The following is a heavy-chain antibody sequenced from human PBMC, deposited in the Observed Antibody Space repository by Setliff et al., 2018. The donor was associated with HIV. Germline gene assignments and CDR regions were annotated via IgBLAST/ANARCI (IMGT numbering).Heavy chain of an antibody. V-gene: IGHV7-4-1*02. CDR1: GYTFTSYA. J-gene: IGHJ6*02. Sequence: ASVKVSCKASGYTFTSYAMNWVRQAPGQGLEWMGWINTNTGNPTYAQGFTGRFVFSLDTSVSTAYLQISSLKAEDTAVYYCASPDPLIGVSHYDSSGYRRSYYYYYGMDVWGQGTTVTVSS. CDR2: INTNTGNP. CDR3: ASPDPLIGVSHYDSSGYRRSYYYYYGMDV. D-gene: IGHD3-22*01.